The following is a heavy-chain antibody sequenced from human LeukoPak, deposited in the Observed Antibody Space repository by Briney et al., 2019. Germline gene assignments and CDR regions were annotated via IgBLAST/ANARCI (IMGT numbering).Heavy chain of an antibody. Sequence: SETLSLTCTVSGGSVSSGNYYWTWIRQPPGKGLEWIGYIFYTGSTNYNPSLKSRVTISVDTSKNPFSLKLNSVTAADTAVYYCARAVMMVRGVVIGGYWFDPWGQGTLVTVSS. D-gene: IGHD3-10*01. CDR3: ARAVMMVRGVVIGGYWFDP. CDR2: IFYTGST. J-gene: IGHJ5*02. CDR1: GGSVSSGNYY. V-gene: IGHV4-61*01.